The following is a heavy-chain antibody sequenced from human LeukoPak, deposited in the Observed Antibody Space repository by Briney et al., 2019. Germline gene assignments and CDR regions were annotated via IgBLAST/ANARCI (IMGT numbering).Heavy chain of an antibody. Sequence: SVKVSCKASGGTFSSYAISWVRQAPGQGLEWMGGIIPIFGTANYAQKFQGRVTITADESTSTAYMELSSLRSEDTAVYYCARGWRYYDILTGYYKRTDYYMDVWGKGTTVTISS. CDR1: GGTFSSYA. D-gene: IGHD3-9*01. V-gene: IGHV1-69*13. J-gene: IGHJ6*03. CDR2: IIPIFGTA. CDR3: ARGWRYYDILTGYYKRTDYYMDV.